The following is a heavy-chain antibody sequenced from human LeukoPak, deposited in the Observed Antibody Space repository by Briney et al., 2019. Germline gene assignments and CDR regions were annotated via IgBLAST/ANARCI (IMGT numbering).Heavy chain of an antibody. J-gene: IGHJ6*03. CDR3: ARENIVVVPAATRGDLGYYYYYMDV. V-gene: IGHV1-18*01. CDR2: ISAYNGNT. CDR1: GYTFTSYG. Sequence: GASVKVSCKASGYTFTSYGTSWVRQAPGQGLEWMGWISAYNGNTNYAQKLQGRVTMTTDTSTSTAYMELRSLRSDDTAVYYCARENIVVVPAATRGDLGYYYYYMDVWGKGTTVTVSS. D-gene: IGHD2-2*01.